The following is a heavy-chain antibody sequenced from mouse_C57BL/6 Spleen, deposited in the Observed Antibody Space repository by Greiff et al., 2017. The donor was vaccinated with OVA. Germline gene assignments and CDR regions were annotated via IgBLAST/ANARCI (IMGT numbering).Heavy chain of an antibody. CDR3: ARGITTVDY. V-gene: IGHV5-4*01. CDR2: ISDGGSYT. Sequence: EVQVVESGGGLVKPGGSLKLSCAASGFTFSSYAMSWVRQTPEKRLEWVATISDGGSYTYYPDNVKGRFTISRDNAKNNLYLQMSHLKSEDTAMYYCARGITTVDYWGQGTTLTVSS. CDR1: GFTFSSYA. J-gene: IGHJ2*01. D-gene: IGHD1-2*01.